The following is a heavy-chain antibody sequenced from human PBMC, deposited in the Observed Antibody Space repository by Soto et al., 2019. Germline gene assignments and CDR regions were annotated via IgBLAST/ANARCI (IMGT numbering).Heavy chain of an antibody. CDR3: ARDVPLNYYDGTFSYYAMDV. V-gene: IGHV1-69*13. CDR1: GGTFSSHA. Sequence: SVKVSWKASGGTFSSHAISWVRQAPGQGLEWMGGIIPFFKATNYAQKFQGRVTITADDSTSTAYMDLYSLRSEDTAVYYCARDVPLNYYDGTFSYYAMDVWGQGTTGTVSS. CDR2: IIPFFKAT. D-gene: IGHD3-16*01. J-gene: IGHJ6*02.